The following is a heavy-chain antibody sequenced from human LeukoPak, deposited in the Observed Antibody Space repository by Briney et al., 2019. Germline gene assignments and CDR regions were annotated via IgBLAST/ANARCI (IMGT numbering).Heavy chain of an antibody. J-gene: IGHJ4*02. Sequence: SETLSLTCAVYGGSFSGYYWSWIRQPPGKGLKWIGEINHSGSTNYNPSLKSRVTISVDTSKNQFSLKLSSVTAADTAVYYCARRTLHSRDIVVVPAAIDYWGQGTLVTVSS. CDR1: GGSFSGYY. V-gene: IGHV4-34*01. CDR2: INHSGST. CDR3: ARRTLHSRDIVVVPAAIDY. D-gene: IGHD2-2*01.